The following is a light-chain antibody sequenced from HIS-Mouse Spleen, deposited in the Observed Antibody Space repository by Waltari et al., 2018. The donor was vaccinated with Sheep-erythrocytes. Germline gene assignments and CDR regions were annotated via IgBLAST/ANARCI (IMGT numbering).Light chain of an antibody. CDR3: CSYAGSYNHV. CDR2: DAS. Sequence: QSALTQPRSVSGSPGQSVTISCTGTSSDVGGYNYVSWYQQHPAKAPKLMIYDASKRPSGVPDRFSGSKSGNTASLTISGLQAEDEADYYCCSYAGSYNHVFATGTKVTVL. V-gene: IGLV2-11*01. J-gene: IGLJ1*01. CDR1: SSDVGGYNY.